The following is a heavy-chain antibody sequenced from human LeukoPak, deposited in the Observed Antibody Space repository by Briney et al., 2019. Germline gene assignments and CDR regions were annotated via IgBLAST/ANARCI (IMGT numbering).Heavy chain of an antibody. CDR1: GLTFSNFD. Sequence: GGSLRLSCAASGLTFSNFDMSWVRQAPGKGLEWVSAISESGGNTYYTESVKGRFTISRDNSKNTLYLQMASLSGDDTAVDYCAKRGSYFGGFDYWGQGTLVTVSS. V-gene: IGHV3-23*01. D-gene: IGHD3-10*01. CDR3: AKRGSYFGGFDY. J-gene: IGHJ4*02. CDR2: ISESGGNT.